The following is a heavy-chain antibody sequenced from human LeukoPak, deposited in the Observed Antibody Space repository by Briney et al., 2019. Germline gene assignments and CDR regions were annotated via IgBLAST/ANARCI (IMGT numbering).Heavy chain of an antibody. CDR1: GYVFITYG. J-gene: IGHJ4*02. V-gene: IGHV1-18*01. CDR2: INTPNGYS. Sequence: ASVKVSCKASGYVFITYGINWVRQAPGQGLEWMGWINTPNGYSDYAQNFQGRITMTTDTSTDTVYMELGSLSSDDTAVYYCARDQYYHGLGSYYDWGQGTLVTVSS. CDR3: ARDQYYHGLGSYYD. D-gene: IGHD3-10*01.